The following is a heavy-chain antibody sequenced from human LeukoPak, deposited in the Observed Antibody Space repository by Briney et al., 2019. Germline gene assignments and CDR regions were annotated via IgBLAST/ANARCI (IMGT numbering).Heavy chain of an antibody. CDR3: ARVSGYCSGGSCYANWFDP. V-gene: IGHV4-59*01. Sequence: PSETLSLTCTVSGGSISSYYWSWIRQPPGKGLEWIGYIYYSGSTNYNPSLKSRVTISVDTSKNRFSLKLSSVTAADTAVYYCARVSGYCSGGSCYANWFDPWGQGTLVTVSS. CDR2: IYYSGST. CDR1: GGSISSYY. D-gene: IGHD2-15*01. J-gene: IGHJ5*02.